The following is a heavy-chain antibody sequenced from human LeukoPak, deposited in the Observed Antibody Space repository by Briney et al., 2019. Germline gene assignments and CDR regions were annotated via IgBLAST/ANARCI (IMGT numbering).Heavy chain of an antibody. CDR2: INHSGST. D-gene: IGHD2-21*02. CDR1: GGSSSGYY. J-gene: IGHJ4*02. Sequence: SETLSLTCAVYGGSSSGYYWSWIRQPPGKGLEWIGEINHSGSTNYNPSLKSRVTISVDTSKNQFSLKLSSVTAADTAVYYCASVPKYCGGDCYSNYFDYWGQGTLVTVSS. CDR3: ASVPKYCGGDCYSNYFDY. V-gene: IGHV4-34*01.